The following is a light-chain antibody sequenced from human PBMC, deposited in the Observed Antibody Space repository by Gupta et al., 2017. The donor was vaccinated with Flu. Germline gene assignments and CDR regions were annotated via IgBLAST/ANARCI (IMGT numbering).Light chain of an antibody. CDR2: AAS. V-gene: IGKV1-12*01. CDR1: QGIGSW. Sequence: PSSVSASVGDRVSITCRASQGIGSWLAWYQEKPGKAPKLLISAASTLQSGVPSRFSGSKYGTDFTLTINSLQPEDFATYYCLQANSFPPTFGEGTKVEIK. J-gene: IGKJ4*02. CDR3: LQANSFPPT.